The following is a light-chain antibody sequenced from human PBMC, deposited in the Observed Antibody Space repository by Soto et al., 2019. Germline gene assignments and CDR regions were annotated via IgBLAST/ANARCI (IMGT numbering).Light chain of an antibody. V-gene: IGKV3-11*01. CDR1: QNVSSY. CDR3: QQRSNWPRLT. CDR2: DAS. J-gene: IGKJ4*01. Sequence: EIVLTQSPATLSLSPGEIATLSCSASQNVSSYLAWYQQKPGQAPRLLIYDASNRAIGIPARFSGSGSGTDFTLTISSLQPEDFAVYFCQQRSNWPRLTFGGGTKVDIK.